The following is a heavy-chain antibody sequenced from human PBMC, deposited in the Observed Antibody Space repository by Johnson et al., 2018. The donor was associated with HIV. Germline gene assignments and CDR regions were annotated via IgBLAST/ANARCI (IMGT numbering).Heavy chain of an antibody. D-gene: IGHD3-3*01. CDR2: IYSRGGS. Sequence: VQLVESGGGLVQPGGSLRLSCAEYGFTVSSSSMSWVRQAPGKGLEWVSVIYSRGGSYYVDSVMGRFTISRDNSKRKLYLQMDRLTAEDTAVYYCATYNFWSSYAFDIWGQGTTVTVSS. CDR3: ATYNFWSSYAFDI. J-gene: IGHJ3*02. CDR1: GFTVSSSS. V-gene: IGHV3-66*01.